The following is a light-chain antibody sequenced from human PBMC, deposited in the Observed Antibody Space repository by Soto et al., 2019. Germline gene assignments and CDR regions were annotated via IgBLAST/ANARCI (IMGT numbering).Light chain of an antibody. J-gene: IGLJ1*01. V-gene: IGLV2-8*01. CDR3: TSYAGYSYV. CDR1: SSDVGGYNY. CDR2: EVT. Sequence: QSVLTQPPPASGSPGQSVTISCTGTSSDVGGYNYVSWYQQHPGKAPKLMIYEVTKRPSGVPDRFSGSKSGNTASLTVSGLQAEDEADYYCTSYAGYSYVFGTGTKLTVL.